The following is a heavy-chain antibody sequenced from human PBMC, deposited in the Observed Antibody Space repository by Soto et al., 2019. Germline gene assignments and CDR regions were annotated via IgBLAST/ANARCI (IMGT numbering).Heavy chain of an antibody. CDR2: ISNDGNRQ. CDR3: AGDIYSYGSVGTPDI. D-gene: IGHD5-18*01. V-gene: IGHV3-30-3*01. CDR1: GFSFSSQA. J-gene: IGHJ3*02. Sequence: QEQLMESGGGVVQPGRSLRLSCVASGFSFSSQAMHWVRQAPGKGLEWVAAISNDGNRQLYADSVKDRFTISRDYSRNTLDLQMNNLRTEDTGVYFCAGDIYSYGSVGTPDIWGQGTMVTVSS.